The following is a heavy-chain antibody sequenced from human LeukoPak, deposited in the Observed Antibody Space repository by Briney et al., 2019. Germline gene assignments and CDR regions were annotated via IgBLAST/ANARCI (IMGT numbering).Heavy chain of an antibody. Sequence: SETLSLTCAVSGGSISSSNWWSWVRQPPGRGLEGSGEIYHSGGSNYNPSLKSRVTISVDKSKNQFSLQLSSVPAADTAVYYCARATGDYPDYWGQGTLVTVSS. J-gene: IGHJ4*02. V-gene: IGHV4-4*02. CDR2: IYHSGGS. D-gene: IGHD1-14*01. CDR1: GGSISSSNW. CDR3: ARATGDYPDY.